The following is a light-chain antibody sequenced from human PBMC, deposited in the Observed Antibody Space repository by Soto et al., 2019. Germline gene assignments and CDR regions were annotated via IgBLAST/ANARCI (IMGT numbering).Light chain of an antibody. J-gene: IGLJ1*01. Sequence: SYELTQPPSVSVAPGKTARITCGGNNIGSKSVHWYQQKPGQAPVLVIYYDSDRPSGIPERFSGSNSGNTATLTISRVEAGDEADNYCQVWDSSRDPLDVFGTGTKLTVL. CDR3: QVWDSSRDPLDV. CDR1: NIGSKS. CDR2: YDS. V-gene: IGLV3-21*04.